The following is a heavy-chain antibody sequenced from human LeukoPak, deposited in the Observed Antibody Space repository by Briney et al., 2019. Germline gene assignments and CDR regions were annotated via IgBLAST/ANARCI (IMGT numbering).Heavy chain of an antibody. Sequence: SETLSLTCAVYGGSFSGYYWSWIRQPPGKGLEWIGEINHSGSTNYNPSLKSRVTISVDTSKNQFSLKLSSVTAADTAVNYCARVAVASAGGPYYFDYWGQGTLVTVSS. V-gene: IGHV4-34*01. CDR1: GGSFSGYY. CDR2: INHSGST. D-gene: IGHD6-19*01. CDR3: ARVAVASAGGPYYFDY. J-gene: IGHJ4*02.